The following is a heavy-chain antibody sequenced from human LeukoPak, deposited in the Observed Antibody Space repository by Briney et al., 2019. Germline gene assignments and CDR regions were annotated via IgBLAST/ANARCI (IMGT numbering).Heavy chain of an antibody. CDR2: INSDGSST. Sequence: GGSLRLSCAASGFTFSSYWMHWVRQAPGKGLVWVSRINSDGSSTIYADSVKGRFTISRDNAKNTLYLQMNSLRAEDTAVYYCARVIAVAGFDYWGQGTLVTVSS. D-gene: IGHD6-19*01. CDR1: GFTFSSYW. CDR3: ARVIAVAGFDY. J-gene: IGHJ4*02. V-gene: IGHV3-74*01.